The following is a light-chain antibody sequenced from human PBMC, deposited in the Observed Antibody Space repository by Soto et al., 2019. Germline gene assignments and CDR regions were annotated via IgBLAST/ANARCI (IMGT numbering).Light chain of an antibody. J-gene: IGKJ1*01. CDR1: QNIRGNE. CDR3: QDYGTSAPWT. V-gene: IGKV3-20*01. CDR2: RGS. Sequence: EVVLTQSAGTLSLSPGGRATLSCRASQNIRGNELAWYQQKPGQAPRLLIYRGSSRATGIPDRFSGRGSAPDFTLTSSRLEPEDFAVYYCQDYGTSAPWTFGQGTKVEIK.